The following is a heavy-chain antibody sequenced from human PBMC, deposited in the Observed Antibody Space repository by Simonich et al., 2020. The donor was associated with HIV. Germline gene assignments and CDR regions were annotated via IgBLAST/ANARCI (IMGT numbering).Heavy chain of an antibody. D-gene: IGHD6-6*01. V-gene: IGHV3-9*03. CDR1: GFTLEDYA. Sequence: EVQLVESGGGLVQPGRSLRLSCAASGFTLEDYAMHWVRQARGKGRGWDSGMSWKRGSRGYADSVKGRFTISRDNAKNSLYLQMNSLRAEDMALYYCAKDRYSSSSGSFDYWGQGTLVTVSS. CDR3: AKDRYSSSSGSFDY. CDR2: MSWKRGSR. J-gene: IGHJ4*02.